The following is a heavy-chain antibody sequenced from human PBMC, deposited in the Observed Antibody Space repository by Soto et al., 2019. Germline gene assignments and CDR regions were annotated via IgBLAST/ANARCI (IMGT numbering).Heavy chain of an antibody. J-gene: IGHJ5*02. CDR3: ASASLPYQLLYPHWFDP. Sequence: RLACAACGFTFSSYAVDWVRQAQGKGLEWVAVISYDGSNKYYADSVKGRFTISRGNSKNTLYLQMNSLRAEDTAVYYCASASLPYQLLYPHWFDPWGQGTLVTVS. CDR2: ISYDGSNK. CDR1: GFTFSSYA. V-gene: IGHV3-30-3*01. D-gene: IGHD2-2*02.